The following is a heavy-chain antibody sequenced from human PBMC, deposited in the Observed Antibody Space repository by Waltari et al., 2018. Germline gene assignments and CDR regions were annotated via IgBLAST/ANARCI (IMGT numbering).Heavy chain of an antibody. CDR3: TSPSRTMALDSDAFDI. CDR1: GYTFTGSY. D-gene: IGHD3-10*01. V-gene: IGHV1-2*06. J-gene: IGHJ3*02. Sequence: QVQLVQSGAEVKEPGASVKVSCKASGYTFTGSYMHWARQAPGQGLEWMAQINPNRCGTNYAQKFQGRVTLTRDTSMSTAYMHFYLELSRLRSDDTAVYYCTSPSRTMALDSDAFDIWGQGTLLTVSS. CDR2: INPNRCGT.